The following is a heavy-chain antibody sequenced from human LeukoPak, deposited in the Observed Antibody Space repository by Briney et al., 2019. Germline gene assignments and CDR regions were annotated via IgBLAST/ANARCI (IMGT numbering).Heavy chain of an antibody. V-gene: IGHV4-4*07. CDR3: ARDPTSMVRGVINDL. D-gene: IGHD3-10*01. Sequence: SETLSLTCTVSGCSISSYYWSWIRQPAGKGLEWIGRIYTSGSTNYNPSLKSRATMSIDTSKNQFSLKLSSVTAADTAVYYCARDPTSMVRGVINDLWGRGTLVTVSS. CDR1: GCSISSYY. J-gene: IGHJ2*01. CDR2: IYTSGST.